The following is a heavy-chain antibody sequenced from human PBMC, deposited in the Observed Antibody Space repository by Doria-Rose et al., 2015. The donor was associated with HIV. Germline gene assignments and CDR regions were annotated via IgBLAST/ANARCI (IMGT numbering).Heavy chain of an antibody. Sequence: QVQLQESGPGLVKPSETLSLTCSVSGGSISHYYWSWIRQPPGTGLEYIVYIFSTGSTNYSPSLKSRVSISIDTSKNKFSLRLSSVTAADTAVYYCARVLSGTYDYWGQGTLVTVSS. CDR2: IFSTGST. CDR1: GGSISHYY. J-gene: IGHJ4*02. V-gene: IGHV4-59*01. CDR3: ARVLSGTYDY. D-gene: IGHD1-26*01.